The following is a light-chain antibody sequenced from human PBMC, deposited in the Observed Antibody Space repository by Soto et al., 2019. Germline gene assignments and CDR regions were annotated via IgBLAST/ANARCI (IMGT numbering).Light chain of an antibody. Sequence: EIVMTQSPATLSVSPGXRATLSCRASQSVSSKLARFQQKPGQAPSLLIYGVSTRATGVPVRFSGSGSGTEFTLTVNSLQSEDFAVYYCQQYNNWPHTFGQGTKVDIK. CDR3: QQYNNWPHT. CDR2: GVS. CDR1: QSVSSK. J-gene: IGKJ2*01. V-gene: IGKV3-15*01.